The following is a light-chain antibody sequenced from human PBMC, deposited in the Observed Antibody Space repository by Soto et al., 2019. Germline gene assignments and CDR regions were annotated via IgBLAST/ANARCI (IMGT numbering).Light chain of an antibody. CDR3: CSYAGFSTFVV. Sequence: QSVLTQPASVSGSPGQSIPISCTGTSSDIGSYHLVSWYQHHPGKAPKLIIYEGSKRPSGISSRFSGSKSGNTASLTISGLQAEDEADYHCCSYAGFSTFVVFGGGTKLTVL. V-gene: IGLV2-23*03. CDR2: EGS. CDR1: SSDIGSYHL. J-gene: IGLJ2*01.